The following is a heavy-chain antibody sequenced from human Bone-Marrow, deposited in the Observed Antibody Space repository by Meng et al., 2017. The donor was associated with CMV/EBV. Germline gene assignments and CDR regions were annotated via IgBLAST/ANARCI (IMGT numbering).Heavy chain of an antibody. CDR2: ISTSGRVK. V-gene: IGHV3-11*04. CDR3: ATMWFGESPSDI. CDR1: GFTFSDYY. D-gene: IGHD3-10*01. J-gene: IGHJ3*02. Sequence: LKISCAASGFTFSDYYMNWVRQAPGKGLECVSYISTSGRVKYYADSVKGRFTISRDNAKNSAFLQMNSLRAEDTAVYYCATMWFGESPSDIWGQGTMVTVSS.